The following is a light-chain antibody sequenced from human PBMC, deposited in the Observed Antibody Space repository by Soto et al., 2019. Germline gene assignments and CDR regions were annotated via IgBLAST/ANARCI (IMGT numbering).Light chain of an antibody. CDR3: SSYTSTNTPYV. V-gene: IGLV2-14*01. CDR2: QVT. Sequence: QSVLTQPASVSGSPGQSITISCTGTSSDLAIYNYVSWYQQQPGKAPKLMIYQVTNRPSGVSNRFSGSRSGNTASLTISGLQADDEATYYCSSYTSTNTPYVFGTGTKVTVL. CDR1: SSDLAIYNY. J-gene: IGLJ1*01.